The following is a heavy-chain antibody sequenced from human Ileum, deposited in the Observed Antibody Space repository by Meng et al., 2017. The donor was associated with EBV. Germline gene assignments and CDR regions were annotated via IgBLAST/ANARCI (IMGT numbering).Heavy chain of an antibody. CDR2: MYYTGTS. D-gene: IGHD3-10*01. Sequence: HLQLQESGPGLVKPSEPLSLNCTVSGGSISVGAMYFWAWIRQSPGKGLEWIGSMYYTGTSYYNPSLKSRLTMSLDTSKNHFSLKLSSVTAADTAVYYCARDPAYPRGLFDSWGQGTLVTVSS. CDR3: ARDPAYPRGLFDS. V-gene: IGHV4-39*02. J-gene: IGHJ4*02. CDR1: GGSISVGAMYF.